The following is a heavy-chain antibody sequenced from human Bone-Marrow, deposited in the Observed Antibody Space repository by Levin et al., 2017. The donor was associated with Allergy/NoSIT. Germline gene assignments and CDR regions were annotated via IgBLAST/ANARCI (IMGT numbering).Heavy chain of an antibody. Sequence: SLKISCTASGFTFNDYAMHWVRQSPEKGLEWVSGISWNSYSIGYAESFASLFPISRDNARNSLFLQMNSLTPEDTALYFCAKGLKGGSPNTFDSWGRGTMVTVS. V-gene: IGHV3-9*01. CDR1: GFTFNDYA. CDR2: ISWNSYSI. CDR3: AKGLKGGSPNTFDS. J-gene: IGHJ4*02. D-gene: IGHD3-16*01.